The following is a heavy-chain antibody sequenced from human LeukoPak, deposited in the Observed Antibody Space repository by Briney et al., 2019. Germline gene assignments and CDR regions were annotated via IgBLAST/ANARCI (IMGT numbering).Heavy chain of an antibody. CDR3: ARGGRGYDSSGLFDY. CDR1: GGSTSSYY. CDR2: IYYSGST. D-gene: IGHD3-22*01. Sequence: PSETLSLTCTVSGGSTSSYYWSWIRQPPGKGLEWIGYIYYSGSTNYNPSLKSRVTISVDTSKNQFSLKLSSVTAADTAVYYCARGGRGYDSSGLFDYWGQGTLVTVSS. V-gene: IGHV4-59*01. J-gene: IGHJ4*02.